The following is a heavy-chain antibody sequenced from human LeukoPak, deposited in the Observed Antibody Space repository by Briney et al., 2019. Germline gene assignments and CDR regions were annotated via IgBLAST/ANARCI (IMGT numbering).Heavy chain of an antibody. V-gene: IGHV3-7*01. D-gene: IGHD6-25*01. CDR2: IKQGGSET. CDR1: GFTFSSHR. CDR3: ARSGGRGSGWAY. Sequence: GGSLRLSCAASGFTFSSHRMSWVRQAPGKGLEWVANIKQGGSETYYVDSVKGRFNISRDNAKNSLFLQMNSLRGEDTAVYYCARSGGRGSGWAYWGQGILVTVSS. J-gene: IGHJ4*02.